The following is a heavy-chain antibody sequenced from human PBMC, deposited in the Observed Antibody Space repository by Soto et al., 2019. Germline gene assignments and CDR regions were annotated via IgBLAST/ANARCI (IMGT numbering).Heavy chain of an antibody. CDR2: LSYSGST. J-gene: IGHJ4*02. D-gene: IGHD3-16*01. CDR3: ARGLRWTRTFDF. V-gene: IGHV4-39*01. CDR1: GGYITGSSFS. Sequence: PSETLSLTCSVSGGYITGSSFSWGWIRQSPGTGLQWIGSLSYSGSTYYNPSLKGRVAISADTSENAFSLELKLMTAADTATYFCARGLRWTRTFDFWGRGTLVTVSS.